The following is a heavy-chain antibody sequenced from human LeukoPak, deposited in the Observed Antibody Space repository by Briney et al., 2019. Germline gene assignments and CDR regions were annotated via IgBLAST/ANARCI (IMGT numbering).Heavy chain of an antibody. CDR2: ISGGGDNT. J-gene: IGHJ6*03. V-gene: IGHV3-23*01. CDR1: GFPFINFA. CDR3: AKFEGALLGNYYMDV. Sequence: GGSLGLSCAASGFPFINFAMIWVRQALGKGLEWVSTISGGGDNTYFADSVQGRFTISRDNSKNTLFLQMVSLRAEDTAVYYCAKFEGALLGNYYMDVWGKGTTVTVAS.